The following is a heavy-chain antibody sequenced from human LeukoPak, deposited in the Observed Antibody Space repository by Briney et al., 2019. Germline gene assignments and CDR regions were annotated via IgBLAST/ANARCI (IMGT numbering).Heavy chain of an antibody. Sequence: GESLKISCKGSGYTFTNYWIGWVRQMPGKGLEWMGIIYPGDSDIRYSPSFQGQVTISADKSISTAYLPWSSLKASDTAIYFCARQVSTGWYAAYLRQGTLLTVSS. CDR2: IYPGDSDI. D-gene: IGHD6-19*01. CDR1: GYTFTNYW. CDR3: ARQVSTGWYAAY. V-gene: IGHV5-51*01. J-gene: IGHJ4*02.